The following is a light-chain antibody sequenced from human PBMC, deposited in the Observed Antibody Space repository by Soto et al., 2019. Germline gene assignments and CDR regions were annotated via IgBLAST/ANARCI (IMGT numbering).Light chain of an antibody. CDR3: QQYDSYSAT. V-gene: IGKV1-5*03. Sequence: DIQMTQSPSTLSASLGDRVTITCRASQSISSWVAWYQRKPGKAPKLLIYKASTLESGVSSRFTGSGSGTEFTLTINSLQPDDFATYYCQQYDSYSATFGQGTKV. CDR1: QSISSW. J-gene: IGKJ1*01. CDR2: KAS.